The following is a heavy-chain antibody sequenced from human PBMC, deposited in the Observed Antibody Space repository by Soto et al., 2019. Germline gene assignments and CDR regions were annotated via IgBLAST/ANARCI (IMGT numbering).Heavy chain of an antibody. Sequence: GGSLRLSCVDSGFTFGSNWMAWVRQAPGKGLEWVATLGQDAREKYHVDSVKGRFAISRDNAKNSLYLQMNSLRADDTAVYYCARDRRAVLDYWGQGALVTVSS. CDR1: GFTFGSNW. CDR3: ARDRRAVLDY. CDR2: LGQDAREK. V-gene: IGHV3-7*01. J-gene: IGHJ4*02. D-gene: IGHD6-19*01.